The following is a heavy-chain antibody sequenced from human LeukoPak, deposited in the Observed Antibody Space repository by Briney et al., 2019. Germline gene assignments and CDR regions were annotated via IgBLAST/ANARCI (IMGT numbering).Heavy chain of an antibody. CDR1: GFTFSDYA. Sequence: PGGSLRLSCAASGFTFSDYAMSWVRQAPGEGLEWIGYIYYSGSTNYNPSLKSRVTISVDTSKNQFSLKLSSVTAADTAVYYCARFDTAMVTHWGQGTLVTVSS. V-gene: IGHV4-59*01. J-gene: IGHJ4*02. CDR3: ARFDTAMVTH. CDR2: IYYSGST. D-gene: IGHD5-18*01.